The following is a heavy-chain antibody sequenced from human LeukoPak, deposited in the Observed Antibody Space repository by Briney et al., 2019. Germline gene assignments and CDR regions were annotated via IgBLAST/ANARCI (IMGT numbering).Heavy chain of an antibody. CDR1: GYTFTSYA. J-gene: IGHJ3*02. CDR2: INAGNGNT. CDR3: ERGGPRLEAFDI. D-gene: IGHD5-12*01. V-gene: IGHV1-3*01. Sequence: ASVKVSCKASGYTFTSYAMHWVRQAPGQRLEWMGWINAGNGNTKYSQKFQGRVTITRDTSASTASMELRSLRPEDKGVYLCERGGPRLEAFDIWGQGTMVTVSS.